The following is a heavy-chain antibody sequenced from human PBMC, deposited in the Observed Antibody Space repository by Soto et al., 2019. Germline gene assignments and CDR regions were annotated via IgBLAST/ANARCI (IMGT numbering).Heavy chain of an antibody. V-gene: IGHV3-21*01. CDR2: ISSSSGYI. CDR3: ARHDRGDHYHYGLGV. CDR1: GFSFSTFS. J-gene: IGHJ6*02. D-gene: IGHD4-17*01. Sequence: PGGSLRLSCEASGFSFSTFSMNWVRQAPGKGLEYVSVISSSSGYIYYADSVKGRFTVSRDNARNTLFLQMSGLREEDTAVYYCARHDRGDHYHYGLGVWGQGTTVTVS.